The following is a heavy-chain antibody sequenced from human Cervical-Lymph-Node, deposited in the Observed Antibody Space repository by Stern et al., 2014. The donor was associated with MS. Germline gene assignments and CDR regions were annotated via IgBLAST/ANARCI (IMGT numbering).Heavy chain of an antibody. CDR3: ATGPEYRSRWWHFDY. J-gene: IGHJ4*02. CDR2: MHPISGAT. Sequence: VQLEESGAEVKKPGASVKVSCKASGYSLTGYDLHWVRQAPGQGLEWMGQMHPISGATNYAQKFQGRLTMPRDTSVSAAYMELSRLNSDDSAVYYCATGPEYRSRWWHFDYWGQGTLVAVSS. V-gene: IGHV1-2*06. CDR1: GYSLTGYD. D-gene: IGHD2-15*01.